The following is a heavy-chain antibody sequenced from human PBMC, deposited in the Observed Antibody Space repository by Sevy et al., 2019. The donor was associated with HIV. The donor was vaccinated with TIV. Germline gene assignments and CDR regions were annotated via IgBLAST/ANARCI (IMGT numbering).Heavy chain of an antibody. CDR3: AKGDSTFYGMDV. Sequence: RGSLRLSCAVSGFTFSTYTMNWVRQAPGKGLEWVSAISGSGGSTYYADSVKGRFTISRDKSKNTLYLQMNNLRAEDTAVYYCAKGDSTFYGMDVWGQGTTVTVSS. D-gene: IGHD6-13*01. CDR1: GFTFSTYT. J-gene: IGHJ6*02. V-gene: IGHV3-23*01. CDR2: ISGSGGST.